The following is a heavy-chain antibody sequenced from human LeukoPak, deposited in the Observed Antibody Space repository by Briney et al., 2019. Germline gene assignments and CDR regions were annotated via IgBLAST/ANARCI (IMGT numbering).Heavy chain of an antibody. V-gene: IGHV3-9*01. CDR2: ISWNSGSI. Sequence: GRSLRLSCAASGFTFDDYAMHWVRQAPGKGLEWVSGISWNSGSIGYADSVKGRFTISRDNAKNSLYLQMNSLRAEDTALYYCAKARYCSGGSCYGPWAFDYWGQETLVTVSS. CDR1: GFTFDDYA. CDR3: AKARYCSGGSCYGPWAFDY. D-gene: IGHD2-15*01. J-gene: IGHJ4*02.